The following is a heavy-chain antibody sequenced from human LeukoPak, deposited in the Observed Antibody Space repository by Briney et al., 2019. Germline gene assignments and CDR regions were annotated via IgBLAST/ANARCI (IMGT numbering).Heavy chain of an antibody. CDR1: GGSISNYY. CDR2: IYYTGST. J-gene: IGHJ3*02. D-gene: IGHD3-10*01. CDR3: ARDLFKHYYGSGSYSFDI. V-gene: IGHV4-59*12. Sequence: SETLSLTCTVSGGSISNYYWNWIRQPPGKGLEWIGYIYYTGSTNYNPSLTSRVTMSVDTSKNQFSLKLSSVTAADTAVYYCARDLFKHYYGSGSYSFDIWGQGTMVTVSS.